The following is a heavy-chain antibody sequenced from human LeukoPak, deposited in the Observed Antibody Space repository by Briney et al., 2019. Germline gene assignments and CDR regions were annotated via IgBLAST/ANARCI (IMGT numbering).Heavy chain of an antibody. J-gene: IGHJ4*02. D-gene: IGHD6-13*01. V-gene: IGHV3-30*18. CDR2: ISYDGSNK. CDR3: AKDGISSSWSPDY. CDR1: GFTFSSYG. Sequence: GGSLRLSCAASGFTFSSYGMHWVRQAPGKGLEWVAVISYDGSNKYYADSVKGRFTISRDNSKNTLYLQMNSLRAEDTAVYYCAKDGISSSWSPDYWGQGTLVTVSS.